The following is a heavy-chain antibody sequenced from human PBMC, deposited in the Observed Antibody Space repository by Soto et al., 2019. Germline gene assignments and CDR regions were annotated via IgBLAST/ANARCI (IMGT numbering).Heavy chain of an antibody. Sequence: QVQLQESGPGLVKPSETLSLTCTVSGGSVSSGSYYWSWIRQPPGKGLEWIGYIYYSGSTNYNPSLKGQVTISVDTSKNKFALKLSSVTAADTAVYYCARGIEGWYQGRYYYGMDVWGQGTTVTVSS. CDR1: GGSVSSGSYY. J-gene: IGHJ6*02. V-gene: IGHV4-61*01. D-gene: IGHD6-19*01. CDR3: ARGIEGWYQGRYYYGMDV. CDR2: IYYSGST.